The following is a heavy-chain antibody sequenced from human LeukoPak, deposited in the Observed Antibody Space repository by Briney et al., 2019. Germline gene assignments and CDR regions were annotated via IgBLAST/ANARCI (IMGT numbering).Heavy chain of an antibody. D-gene: IGHD3-10*01. J-gene: IGHJ4*02. CDR1: GFTFSSYE. V-gene: IGHV3-48*03. CDR2: ISSSGDTI. CDR3: ARDRRYYYGSGSYYLPFDY. Sequence: PGGSLRLSCAASGFTFSSYEMNWVRQGPGKGPEWVSYISSSGDTIYYADSVKGRFTISRDNVKNSLYLQMNSLRAEDTAVYYCARDRRYYYGSGSYYLPFDYWGQGTLVTVSS.